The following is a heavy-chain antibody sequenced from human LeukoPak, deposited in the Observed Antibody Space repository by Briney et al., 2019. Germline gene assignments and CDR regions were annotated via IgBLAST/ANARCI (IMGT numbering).Heavy chain of an antibody. V-gene: IGHV1-69*02. J-gene: IGHJ4*02. CDR1: GGTFSSYT. CDR3: AINIPPAHCSSTSCYTGDY. Sequence: ASVKVSCKASGGTFSSYTISWVRQAPGQGLEWMGRIIPILGIANYAQKFQGRVTITADKSTSTAYMELSSLRSEDTAVYYCAINIPPAHCSSTSCYTGDYWGQGTLVTVSS. CDR2: IIPILGIA. D-gene: IGHD2-2*02.